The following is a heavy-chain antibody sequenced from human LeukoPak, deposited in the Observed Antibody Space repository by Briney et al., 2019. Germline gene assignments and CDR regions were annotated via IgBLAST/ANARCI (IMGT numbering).Heavy chain of an antibody. CDR2: INAGNGNT. CDR1: GYTFTSYA. V-gene: IGHV1-3*01. J-gene: IGHJ4*02. CDR3: ARDPVCGGDCYFGPVDY. Sequence: ASVKVSCKASGYTFTSYAMHWVRQAPGQRLEWMGWINAGNGNTKYSQKFRGRVTITRDTSASTAYMELSSLRSEDTAVYYCARDPVCGGDCYFGPVDYWGQGTLVTVSS. D-gene: IGHD2-21*02.